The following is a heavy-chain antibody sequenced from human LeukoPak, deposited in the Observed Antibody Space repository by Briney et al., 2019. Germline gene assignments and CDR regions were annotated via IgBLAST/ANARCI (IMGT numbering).Heavy chain of an antibody. J-gene: IGHJ4*02. D-gene: IGHD6-13*01. CDR2: VSSNDRSI. V-gene: IGHV3-11*04. CDR1: GFTSSAHY. CDR3: VRDLYSSSLGNCDY. Sequence: PGGSLRLSCGASGFTSSAHYMDWVRQAPGKGLEWVSYVSSNDRSIYYADSVKGRFTISRDNAKNSLYLQMSSLRDEDTAVYYCVRDLYSSSLGNCDYWGQGTLVTVSS.